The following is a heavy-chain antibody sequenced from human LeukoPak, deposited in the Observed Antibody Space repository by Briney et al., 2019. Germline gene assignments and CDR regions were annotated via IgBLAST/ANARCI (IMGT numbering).Heavy chain of an antibody. J-gene: IGHJ4*02. V-gene: IGHV3-30-3*02. D-gene: IGHD6-6*01. CDR1: GFTFSSYA. CDR3: AKHPRLVRYSDS. CDR2: ISYDGSNK. Sequence: GGSLRLSCAASGFTFSSYAMHWVRQAPGKGLEWVAVISYDGSNKYYADSVKGRFTISRDNSKNTLYLQMTSLRAEDTARYYCAKHPRLVRYSDSWGQGTLVTVSS.